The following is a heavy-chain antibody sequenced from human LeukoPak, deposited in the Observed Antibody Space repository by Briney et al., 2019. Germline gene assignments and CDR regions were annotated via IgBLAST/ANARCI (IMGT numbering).Heavy chain of an antibody. CDR1: GGTFTHFV. V-gene: IGHV1-69*06. CDR3: AREGEYYAESGNLIDAADV. Sequence: SVKVSCKASGGTFTHFVISWLRQAPGQGLEWMGGIAPISGTPVYAQKFQDRVNITADTSTNTAYMEVSSLTSEDTAMYYCAREGEYYAESGNLIDAADVWGQGTMVIVSA. CDR2: IAPISGTP. J-gene: IGHJ3*01. D-gene: IGHD3-10*01.